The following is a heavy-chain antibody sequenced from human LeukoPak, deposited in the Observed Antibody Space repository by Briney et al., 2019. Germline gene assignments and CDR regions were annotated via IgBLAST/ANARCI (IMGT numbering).Heavy chain of an antibody. CDR2: IYWDDDK. CDR1: GFSLRTSGVG. Sequence: SGPTLVNPAPALTLTCTFSGFSLRTSGVGVGWIRQPPGKALEWLAVIYWDDDKRYSPSLQSRLTITKDTSKNQVVLTMTNMDPVDSATYYCAHTLAYSSTWYFGYWGQGALVTVSS. CDR3: AHTLAYSSTWYFGY. J-gene: IGHJ4*02. V-gene: IGHV2-5*02. D-gene: IGHD6-13*01.